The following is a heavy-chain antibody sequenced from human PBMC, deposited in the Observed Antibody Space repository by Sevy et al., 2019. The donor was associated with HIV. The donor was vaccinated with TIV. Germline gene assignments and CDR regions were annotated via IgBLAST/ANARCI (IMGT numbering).Heavy chain of an antibody. V-gene: IGHV3-13*01. D-gene: IGHD2-21*02. CDR1: GFTFSSYN. CDR3: ARGDAGAAYYYYGLDV. J-gene: IGHJ6*02. Sequence: GGSLRLSCAASGFTFSSYNMNWVRQATGKGLEWVSAIGTASDTYYPGSVKGRFSISRENAKNTLYLQMNSQRAGDTAVYYCARGDAGAAYYYYGLDVWGQGTTVTVSS. CDR2: IGTASDT.